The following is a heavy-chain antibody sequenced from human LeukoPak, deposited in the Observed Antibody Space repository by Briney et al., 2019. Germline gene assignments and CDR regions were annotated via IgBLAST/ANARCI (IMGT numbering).Heavy chain of an antibody. J-gene: IGHJ4*02. CDR3: AKDHYWSIDY. Sequence: GGSLRLSCAASGLDFSSNWMHWVRHAPGQGLVWVSRIKGDGISTNYADSVKGRFTISRDIAKNTLYLQMNSLRAEDTGVYYCAKDHYWSIDYWGRGTLVTVS. CDR1: GLDFSSNW. V-gene: IGHV3-74*01. CDR2: IKGDGIST. D-gene: IGHD3-3*01.